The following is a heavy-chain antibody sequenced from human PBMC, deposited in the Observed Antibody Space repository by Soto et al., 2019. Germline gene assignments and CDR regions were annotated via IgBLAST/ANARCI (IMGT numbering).Heavy chain of an antibody. V-gene: IGHV1-2*04. Sequence: QVQLVQSGAEVIQPGASVKVSCKAYGYTFTGHYIHWVRQAPGQGLEWLGRINPKSGGTKNAQKFHAWVTMSRDTSITTAYMELSRLKSDDTAVYYRARGGPKWDLQRDYYYGMDVWGQGTTVTVSS. CDR1: GYTFTGHY. J-gene: IGHJ6*02. CDR3: ARGGPKWDLQRDYYYGMDV. CDR2: INPKSGGT. D-gene: IGHD1-26*01.